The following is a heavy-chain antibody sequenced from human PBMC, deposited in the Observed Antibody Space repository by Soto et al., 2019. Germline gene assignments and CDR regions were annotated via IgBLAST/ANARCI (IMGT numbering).Heavy chain of an antibody. V-gene: IGHV3-43*01. CDR1: GFTFDDYT. Sequence: PGGSLRLSCAASGFTFDDYTMHWVRQAPGKGLEWVSLISWDGGSTYYADSVKGRFTISRDNSKNSLYLQMNSLRAEDTALYYCTKDMGGSDWLFPYYYYYSMDGWDHVSTGTVSS. J-gene: IGHJ6*02. CDR2: ISWDGGST. D-gene: IGHD3-9*01. CDR3: TKDMGGSDWLFPYYYYYSMDG.